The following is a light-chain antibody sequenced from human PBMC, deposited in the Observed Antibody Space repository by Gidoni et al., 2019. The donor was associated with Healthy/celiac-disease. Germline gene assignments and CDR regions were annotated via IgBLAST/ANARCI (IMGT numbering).Light chain of an antibody. CDR2: GAS. CDR1: QSVSSSY. V-gene: IGKV3-20*01. Sequence: IVMKESPGTLSLSPGERATHSCRASQSVSSSYLAWYQQKPGQAPMLLIYGASSRATGIPDRFSGSGSGTDFTLTISRLDPEDFAVYYCQQYGSSPKTFXQXTKVEIK. J-gene: IGKJ1*01. CDR3: QQYGSSPKT.